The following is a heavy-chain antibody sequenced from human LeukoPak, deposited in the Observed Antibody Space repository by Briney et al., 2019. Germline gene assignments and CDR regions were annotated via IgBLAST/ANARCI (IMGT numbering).Heavy chain of an antibody. CDR3: ARGRYSYGSTRYFDY. V-gene: IGHV4-34*01. CDR1: GGSFSGYY. CDR2: INYSGST. Sequence: SETLSLTCAVYGGSFSGYYWSWIRQPPGKGLEWIGEINYSGSTNYNPSLKSRVTISVDTSKNQFSLKLSSVTAADTAVYYCARGRYSYGSTRYFDYWGQGTLVTVSS. J-gene: IGHJ4*02. D-gene: IGHD5-18*01.